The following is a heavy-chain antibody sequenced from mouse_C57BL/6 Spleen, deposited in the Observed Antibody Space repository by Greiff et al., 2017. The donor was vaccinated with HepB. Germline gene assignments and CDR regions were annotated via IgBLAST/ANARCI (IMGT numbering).Heavy chain of an antibody. V-gene: IGHV3-6*01. J-gene: IGHJ1*03. CDR2: ISYDGSN. Sequence: EVQLQQSGPGLVKPSQSLSLTCSVTGYSITSGYYWNWIRQFPGNKLEWMGYISYDGSNNYNPSLKNRISITRDTSKNQFFLKLNSVTTEDTATYYCARDEGYYGSDWYFDVWGTGTTVTVSS. D-gene: IGHD1-1*01. CDR1: GYSITSGYY. CDR3: ARDEGYYGSDWYFDV.